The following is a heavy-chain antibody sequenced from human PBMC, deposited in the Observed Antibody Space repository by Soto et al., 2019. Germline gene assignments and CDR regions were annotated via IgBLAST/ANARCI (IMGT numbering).Heavy chain of an antibody. D-gene: IGHD2-2*01. J-gene: IGHJ4*02. CDR2: INYSGTT. CDR3: ARDGGPHCTTTSCSLDY. Sequence: KTSETLSLTCTVSGGSISSDGYYWSWIRHHPGKGLEWIGYINYSGTTYYNPSLKSRVHMSVDTSKNQFSLNLSSVTAADTAVYYCARDGGPHCTTTSCSLDYWGQGTLVTVSS. V-gene: IGHV4-31*03. CDR1: GGSISSDGYY.